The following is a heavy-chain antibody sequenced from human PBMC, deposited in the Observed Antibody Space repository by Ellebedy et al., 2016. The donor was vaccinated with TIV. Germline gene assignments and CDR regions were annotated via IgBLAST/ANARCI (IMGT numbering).Heavy chain of an antibody. V-gene: IGHV1-3*01. CDR2: INPGTGAT. Sequence: AASVKVSCKASGYPFSISNMHWVRQAPGDGLEWMGWINPGTGATRYSKRFQGRLTITTDTSANVAYMEMSSLRSEDTAAYYCARGQNYYFAMDVWGQGTTVTVS. CDR3: ARGQNYYFAMDV. J-gene: IGHJ6*02. CDR1: GYPFSISN.